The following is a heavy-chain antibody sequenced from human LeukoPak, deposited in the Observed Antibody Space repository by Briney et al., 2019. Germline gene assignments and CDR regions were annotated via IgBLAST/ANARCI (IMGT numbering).Heavy chain of an antibody. CDR3: AREVRYFALGDY. J-gene: IGHJ4*02. D-gene: IGHD3-9*01. V-gene: IGHV3-48*03. Sequence: GGSLRLSCVAPGFTFSSYEMNWVRQTPGKGLEWVSYISSSGRTAYYADSVRGRFTISRDNAKNSLYLQMNSLRAEDTAVYYCAREVRYFALGDYWGQGTLVTVSS. CDR2: ISSSGRTA. CDR1: GFTFSSYE.